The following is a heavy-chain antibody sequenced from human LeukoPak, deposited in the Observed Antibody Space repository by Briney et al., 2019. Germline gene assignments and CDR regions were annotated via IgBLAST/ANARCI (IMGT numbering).Heavy chain of an antibody. Sequence: GGSLRLSCAASGFTFSSYGTSWVRQAPGKGLEWVSAISGSGGSTYYADSVKGRFTISRDNSKNTLYLQMNSLRAEDTAVYYCANSLRVGAFDIWGQGTMVTVSS. CDR2: ISGSGGST. CDR1: GFTFSSYG. CDR3: ANSLRVGAFDI. D-gene: IGHD1-26*01. V-gene: IGHV3-23*01. J-gene: IGHJ3*02.